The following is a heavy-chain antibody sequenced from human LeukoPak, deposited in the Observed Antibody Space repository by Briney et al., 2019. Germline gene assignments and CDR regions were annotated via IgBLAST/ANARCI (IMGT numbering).Heavy chain of an antibody. Sequence: APVKVSCMASGYTFTSYDINWVRQATGRGLEWMGWMNPDSGNTGYAQKFQGRVTMTRNTSISTAYMELSSLRSEDTAVYYCARGCCSGGSCYFNYWGQGTLVTVSS. CDR2: MNPDSGNT. J-gene: IGHJ4*02. V-gene: IGHV1-8*01. CDR3: ARGCCSGGSCYFNY. D-gene: IGHD2-15*01. CDR1: GYTFTSYD.